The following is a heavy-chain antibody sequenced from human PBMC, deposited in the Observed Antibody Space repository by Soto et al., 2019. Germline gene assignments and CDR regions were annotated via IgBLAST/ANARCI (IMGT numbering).Heavy chain of an antibody. D-gene: IGHD3-3*01. Sequence: SETLSLTCAVSGGSISSGGYSWSWIRQPPGKGLEWIGYIYHSGSTYYNPSLKSRVTISVDRSKNQFSLKLSSVTAADTAVYYCARGIWSGYYTTPHCFDPWGQGTLVTVSS. CDR3: ARGIWSGYYTTPHCFDP. V-gene: IGHV4-30-2*01. J-gene: IGHJ5*02. CDR1: GGSISSGGYS. CDR2: IYHSGST.